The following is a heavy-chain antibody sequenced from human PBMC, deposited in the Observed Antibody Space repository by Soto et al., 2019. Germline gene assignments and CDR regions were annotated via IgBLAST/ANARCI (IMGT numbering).Heavy chain of an antibody. CDR2: IYYSGST. V-gene: IGHV4-59*08. D-gene: IGHD2-2*01. CDR3: ARQPPPPAGD. J-gene: IGHJ4*02. Sequence: PAETLALTGTVSGGSISSYNWSWIRQPPGKGLEWIGYIYYSGSTNYNPSLKSRVTISVDTSKNQFSLKLSSVTAADTAVYYCARQPPPPAGDSGQGTQVSGTS. CDR1: GGSISSYN.